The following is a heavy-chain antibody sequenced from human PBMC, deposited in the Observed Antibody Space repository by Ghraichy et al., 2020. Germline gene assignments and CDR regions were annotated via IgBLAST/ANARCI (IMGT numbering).Heavy chain of an antibody. V-gene: IGHV3-30*02. D-gene: IGHD1-26*01. Sequence: GGSLRLSCAASGFTFSSYGMHWVRQAPGKGLEWVAFIRYDGSNKYYADSVKGRFTISRDNSKNTLYLQMNSLRAEDTAVYYCANTRGVVGATYYYYYMDVWGKGTTVTVSS. J-gene: IGHJ6*03. CDR2: IRYDGSNK. CDR3: ANTRGVVGATYYYYYMDV. CDR1: GFTFSSYG.